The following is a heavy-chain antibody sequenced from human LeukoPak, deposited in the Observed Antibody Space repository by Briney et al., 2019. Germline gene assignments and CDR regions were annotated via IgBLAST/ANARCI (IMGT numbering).Heavy chain of an antibody. CDR3: VRDRELGY. J-gene: IGHJ4*02. Sequence: SETLSLTCTVSGGSISIYYWSWVRQFPERGLEWIGYIYNSGSTSYNPSLKSRVTISVDTSKNQFSLKLTSVTAADTAVYYCVRDRELGYWGQGTLVTVSP. D-gene: IGHD3-10*01. V-gene: IGHV4-59*01. CDR1: GGSISIYY. CDR2: IYNSGST.